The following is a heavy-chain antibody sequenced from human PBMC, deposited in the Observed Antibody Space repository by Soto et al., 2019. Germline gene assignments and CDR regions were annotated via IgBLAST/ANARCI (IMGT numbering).Heavy chain of an antibody. CDR1: GFTFSSYW. CDR2: INSDGSST. CDR3: AREPRSGSIHPVDY. D-gene: IGHD3-22*01. J-gene: IGHJ4*02. V-gene: IGHV3-74*01. Sequence: LRLSCAASGFTFSSYWMHWVRQAPGKGLVWVSRINSDGSSTSYADSVKGRFTTSRDNAKNTLYLQMNSLRAEDTAVYYCAREPRSGSIHPVDYWGQGTLVTVSS.